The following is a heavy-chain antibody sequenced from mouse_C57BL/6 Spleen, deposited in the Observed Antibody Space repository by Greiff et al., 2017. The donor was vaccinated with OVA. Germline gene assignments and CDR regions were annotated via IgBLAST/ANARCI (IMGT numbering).Heavy chain of an antibody. Sequence: EVQRVESEGGLVQPGSSMKLSCTASGFTFSDYYMAWVRQVPEKGLEWVANINYDGSSTYYLDSLKSRFIISRDNAKNILYLQMSSLKSEDTATYYCAREGVYYYDFNYWGQGTTLTVSS. CDR1: GFTFSDYY. V-gene: IGHV5-16*01. CDR2: INYDGSST. D-gene: IGHD1-1*01. CDR3: AREGVYYYDFNY. J-gene: IGHJ2*01.